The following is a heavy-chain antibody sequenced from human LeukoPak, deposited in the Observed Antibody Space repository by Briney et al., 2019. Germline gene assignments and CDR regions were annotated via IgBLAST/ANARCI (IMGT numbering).Heavy chain of an antibody. CDR3: ARDGYNYAHDY. V-gene: IGHV3-23*01. Sequence: GGSLGLSCAASGFAFNFFAMSWVRQVPGKGLEWISTINANAGSTYYADSVKGRFTISRDNSKNTLYLQMNSLRAEDTAVYYCARDGYNYAHDYWGQGTLVTVSS. CDR2: INANAGST. CDR1: GFAFNFFA. D-gene: IGHD5-24*01. J-gene: IGHJ4*02.